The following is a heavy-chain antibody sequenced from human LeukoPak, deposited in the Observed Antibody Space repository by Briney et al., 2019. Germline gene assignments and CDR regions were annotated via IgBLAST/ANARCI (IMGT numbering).Heavy chain of an antibody. D-gene: IGHD3-10*01. V-gene: IGHV4-39*07. CDR2: IYYSGST. CDR1: GGSISSSSYY. Sequence: TSETLSLTCTVSGGSISSSSYYWGWIRQPPGKGLEWIGSIYYSGSTYYNPSLKSRVAISVDTSKNQFSLKLSSVTAADTAVYYCARGVVRGVMDGFDPWGQGTLVTVSS. J-gene: IGHJ5*02. CDR3: ARGVVRGVMDGFDP.